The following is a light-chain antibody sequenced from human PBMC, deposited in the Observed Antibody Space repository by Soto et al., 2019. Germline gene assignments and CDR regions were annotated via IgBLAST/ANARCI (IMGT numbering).Light chain of an antibody. CDR1: QDINIY. CDR2: DAS. CDR3: QSVA. Sequence: DIQMTQSPSSLSASVGDRVTITCQANQDINIYLNWYLHKPGKAPKLLIYDASKLQTGVPSRFSGSGSGTDFSLTISSLQPEDIGTYYCQSVAFGGGSKVDIK. J-gene: IGKJ4*01. V-gene: IGKV1-33*01.